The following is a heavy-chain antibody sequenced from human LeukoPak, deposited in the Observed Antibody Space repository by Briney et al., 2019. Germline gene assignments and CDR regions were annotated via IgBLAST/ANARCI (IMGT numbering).Heavy chain of an antibody. Sequence: SQTLSLTCTVSGGSISSARYYWSWIRHPAGKGLEWIGRIYTSGSTNYNPSLKSRVTISVDTSKNQFSLKLSSVTAADTAVYYCAMRERLAAAFDYWGQGTLVTVSS. CDR3: AMRERLAAAFDY. CDR1: GGSISSARYY. CDR2: IYTSGST. J-gene: IGHJ4*02. V-gene: IGHV4-61*02. D-gene: IGHD6-13*01.